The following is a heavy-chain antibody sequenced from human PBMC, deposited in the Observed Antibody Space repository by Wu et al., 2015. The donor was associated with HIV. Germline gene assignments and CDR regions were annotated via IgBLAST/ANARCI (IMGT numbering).Heavy chain of an antibody. CDR3: VSSAGTSYYFDY. Sequence: QVRLVQSGAEVRKPGASVKVSCTASGYNFRGYYLHWVRQAPGQGLEWMGRIDPNTGGTHYAQKFQGWVTMTGDTSINTVYMELRRLTSDDTAVYYCVSSAGTSYYFDYWGQGTLVTVSS. J-gene: IGHJ4*02. V-gene: IGHV1-2*04. CDR2: IDPNTGGT. D-gene: IGHD2-2*01. CDR1: GYNFRGYY.